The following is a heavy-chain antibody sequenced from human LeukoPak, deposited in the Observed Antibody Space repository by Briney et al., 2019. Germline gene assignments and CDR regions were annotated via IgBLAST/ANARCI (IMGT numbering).Heavy chain of an antibody. D-gene: IGHD6-19*01. CDR3: ASLIAVADAFDI. J-gene: IGHJ3*02. CDR2: ISISGSTI. CDR1: GFTFSSYE. V-gene: IGHV3-48*03. Sequence: PGGSLRLSCAASGFTFSSYEMNWVRQAPGKGLEWVSYISISGSTIYYADSVKGRFTISRDNAKNSLYLQMNSLRAEDTAVYYCASLIAVADAFDIWGQGTMVTVSS.